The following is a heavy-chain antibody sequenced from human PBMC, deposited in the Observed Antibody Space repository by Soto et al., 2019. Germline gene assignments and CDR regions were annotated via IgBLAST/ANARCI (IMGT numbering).Heavy chain of an antibody. CDR1: GFAFSSYS. V-gene: IGHV3-21*01. Sequence: PGGSLRLSCAASGFAFSSYSMNWVRQAPGKGLEWVSSISSSSSYIYYADSVKGRFTISRDNAKNSLYLQMNSLRAEDTAVYYCARDLRAAADPYYYGMDVWGQGTTVTVSS. J-gene: IGHJ6*01. D-gene: IGHD6-25*01. CDR3: ARDLRAAADPYYYGMDV. CDR2: ISSSSSYI.